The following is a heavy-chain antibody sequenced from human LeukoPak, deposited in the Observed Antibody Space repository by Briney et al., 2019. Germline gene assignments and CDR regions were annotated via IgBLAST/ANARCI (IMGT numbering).Heavy chain of an antibody. CDR3: ARHLNNGFDI. CDR2: ISYTGNT. Sequence: SETLSLTCTISGGSITSTTYSWGWIRQPPGKGLEWIGNISYTGNTYYNPSLKSRVTLSVDTPKNQFSLKLSSVPAADTAIYYCARHLNNGFDIWGRGTMVTVSS. CDR1: GGSITSTTYS. D-gene: IGHD2/OR15-2a*01. V-gene: IGHV4-39*01. J-gene: IGHJ3*02.